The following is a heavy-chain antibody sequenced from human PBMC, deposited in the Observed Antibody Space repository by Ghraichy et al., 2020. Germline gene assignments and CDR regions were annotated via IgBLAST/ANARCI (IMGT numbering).Heavy chain of an antibody. CDR2: IYHSGST. CDR3: SSNGYFSVDN. D-gene: IGHD3-22*01. V-gene: IGHV4-4*02. CDR1: GGSISGNW. Sequence: SETLSLTCAVSGGSISGNWWSWVRQPPGKGLEWIGEIYHSGSTHYNPSLESRVTISIDTSRNQFSLNLNFVTAADTAVYFCSSNGYFSVDNWGQGTLVTVSS. J-gene: IGHJ4*02.